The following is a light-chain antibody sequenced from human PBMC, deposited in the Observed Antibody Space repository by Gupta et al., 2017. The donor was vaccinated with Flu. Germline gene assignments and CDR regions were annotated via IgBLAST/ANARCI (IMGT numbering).Light chain of an antibody. J-gene: IGLJ3*02. CDR1: ISDIGGNDY. CDR3: NSQAGNNNLWL. V-gene: IGLV2-8*01. Sequence: VTIYSAGSISDIGGNDYVYWYQHHPGTGPKLIIYEVSERPSAVPARFSGSKSGNTATLTVTGLQAEDEADYYCNSQAGNNNLWLFGGGTKLTVL. CDR2: EVS.